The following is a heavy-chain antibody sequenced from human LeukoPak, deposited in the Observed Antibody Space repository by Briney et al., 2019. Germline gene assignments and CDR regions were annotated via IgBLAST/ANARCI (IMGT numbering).Heavy chain of an antibody. J-gene: IGHJ4*02. D-gene: IGHD6-13*01. CDR2: ISYDGSNK. CDR1: GFTFSSYG. CDR3: AKGSSSWYGGSYFDY. V-gene: IGHV3-30*18. Sequence: GRSLRLSCAASGFTFSSYGMHWVRQAPGKGLEWVAVISYDGSNKYYADSVKGRSTISRDNSKNTLYLQMNSLRAEDTAVYYCAKGSSSWYGGSYFDYWGQGTLVTVSS.